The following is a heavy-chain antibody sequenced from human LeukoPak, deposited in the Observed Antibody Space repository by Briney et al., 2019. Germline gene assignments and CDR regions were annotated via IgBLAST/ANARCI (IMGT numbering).Heavy chain of an antibody. CDR3: ATRYLGYCTNGVCYKVFGAFDI. V-gene: IGHV1-18*01. D-gene: IGHD2-8*01. J-gene: IGHJ3*02. Sequence: ASVKVSCKASGYTFTSYGFSWVRQAPGQGLEWMGWISAYNGNTNYAQKFQGRVTITTDESTSTAYMELSSLRSEDTAVYYCATRYLGYCTNGVCYKVFGAFDIWGQGTMVTVSS. CDR1: GYTFTSYG. CDR2: ISAYNGNT.